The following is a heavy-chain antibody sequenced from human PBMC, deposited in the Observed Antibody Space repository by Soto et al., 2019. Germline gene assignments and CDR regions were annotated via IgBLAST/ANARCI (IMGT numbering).Heavy chain of an antibody. CDR3: GRHLGTVTTGEYYYYYYYMDV. D-gene: IGHD4-17*01. CDR1: GGSISSGDYY. Sequence: ASETLSLTCTVSGGSISSGDYYWSWIRQPPGKGLEWIGYIYYSGSTYYNPSLKSRVTISVDTSKNQFSLKLSSVTAADTAGYYCGRHLGTVTTGEYYYYYYYMDVWGKGTTVTVSS. CDR2: IYYSGST. J-gene: IGHJ6*03. V-gene: IGHV4-30-4*01.